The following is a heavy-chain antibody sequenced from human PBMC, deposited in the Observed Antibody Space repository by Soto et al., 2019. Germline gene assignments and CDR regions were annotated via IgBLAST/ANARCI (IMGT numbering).Heavy chain of an antibody. CDR3: ATVSEYIFSYGPHWFDP. CDR2: ISSSSSTI. J-gene: IGHJ5*02. V-gene: IGHV3-48*01. Sequence: GGSLRLSCAASGFTFSSYSMNWVRQAPGKGLEWVSYISSSSSTIYYADSVKGRFTISRDNAKNSLYLQMNSLRAEDTAVYYCATVSEYIFSYGPHWFDPWGQGTLVTVSS. CDR1: GFTFSSYS. D-gene: IGHD3-3*02.